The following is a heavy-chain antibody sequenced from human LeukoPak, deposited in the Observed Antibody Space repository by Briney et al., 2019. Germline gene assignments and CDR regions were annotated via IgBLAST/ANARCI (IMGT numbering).Heavy chain of an antibody. Sequence: PSETLSLTCTVSGGSISTNSYYWAWIRQPPGKGLEWIGTIYYSGSTYYNPSLKSRLTISVDTSWNQFSLKLSSVTAADTAVYYCARLWFGPLGFDPWGQGTLVTVSS. CDR2: IYYSGST. D-gene: IGHD3-10*01. CDR1: GGSISTNSYY. CDR3: ARLWFGPLGFDP. J-gene: IGHJ5*02. V-gene: IGHV4-39*01.